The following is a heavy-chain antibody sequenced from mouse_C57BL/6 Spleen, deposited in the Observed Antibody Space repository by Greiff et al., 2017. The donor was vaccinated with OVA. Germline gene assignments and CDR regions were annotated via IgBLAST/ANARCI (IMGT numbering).Heavy chain of an antibody. J-gene: IGHJ2*01. CDR2: IYPGSGNT. CDR3: ARLDDGSYGRDY. CDR1: GYSFTSYY. V-gene: IGHV1-66*01. D-gene: IGHD2-3*01. Sequence: VHLVESGPELVKPGASVKISCKASGYSFTSYYIHWVKQRPGQGLEWIGWIYPGSGNTKYNEKFKGKATLTADTSSSTAYMQLSSLTSEDSAVYYCARLDDGSYGRDYWGQGTTLTVSS.